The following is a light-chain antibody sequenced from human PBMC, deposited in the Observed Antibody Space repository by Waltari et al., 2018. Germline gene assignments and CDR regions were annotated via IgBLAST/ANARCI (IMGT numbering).Light chain of an antibody. Sequence: SYELTQPPSVSVPTGKTARNTCAGEALHKQLAFWYQQKSGQAPVVVIYKDTERPSGIPDRISGSSSGTTVTLTISGAQAEDEADYYCQSGDNSGVVVFGGGTKLTVL. CDR2: KDT. CDR1: ALHKQL. J-gene: IGLJ2*01. V-gene: IGLV3-25*03. CDR3: QSGDNSGVVV.